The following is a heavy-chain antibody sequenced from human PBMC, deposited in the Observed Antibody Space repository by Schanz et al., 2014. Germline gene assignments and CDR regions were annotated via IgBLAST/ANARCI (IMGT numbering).Heavy chain of an antibody. J-gene: IGHJ6*02. CDR3: AKGMGYCSGGTCYDYYYYGLDV. D-gene: IGHD2-15*01. CDR1: GFTFNSYA. Sequence: VQLVESGGGLVKPGGSLRLSCAASGFTFNSYAMTWVRQAPGKGLEWVSALSGSGGSTYYADSVKGRFTISRDNSENTLYLQMNSLSADDTAVFYCAKGMGYCSGGTCYDYYYYGLDVWGQGTTXTVSS. V-gene: IGHV3-23*04. CDR2: LSGSGGST.